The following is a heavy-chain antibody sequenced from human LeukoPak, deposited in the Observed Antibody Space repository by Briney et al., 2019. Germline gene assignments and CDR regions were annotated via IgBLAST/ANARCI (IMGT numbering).Heavy chain of an antibody. V-gene: IGHV3-7*01. D-gene: IGHD3-3*01. CDR3: ATSGVLRFLEWLLVDAFDI. CDR1: GFTFSSYW. CDR2: IKQDGSEK. J-gene: IGHJ3*02. Sequence: PGGSLRPSCAASGFTFSSYWMSWVRPAPGKGLEWVANIKQDGSEKYYVNSVKGRFTISRDNAKNSLYLQMNSLRDEDTAVYYCATSGVLRFLEWLLVDAFDIWGQGTMVTVSS.